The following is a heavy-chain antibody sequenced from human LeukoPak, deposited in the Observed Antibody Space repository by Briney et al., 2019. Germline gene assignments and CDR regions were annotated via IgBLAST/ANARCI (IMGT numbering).Heavy chain of an antibody. J-gene: IGHJ6*02. CDR3: ARGGRCSGGSCYAPLGGYYGMDV. V-gene: IGHV3-13*04. D-gene: IGHD2-15*01. Sequence: GGSLRLSCAASGFTFSSYDMRWVSQATGKGLGWVSSIGTAVDTYYPGSVKGGFTISRENAKNSLYLQMNSLRAGDTAVYYCARGGRCSGGSCYAPLGGYYGMDVWGQGTTVTVSS. CDR2: IGTAVDT. CDR1: GFTFSSYD.